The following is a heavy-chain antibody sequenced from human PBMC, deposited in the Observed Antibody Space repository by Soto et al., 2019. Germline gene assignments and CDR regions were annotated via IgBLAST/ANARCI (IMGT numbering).Heavy chain of an antibody. CDR1: GYTFTSYG. CDR3: ASSDLSSSWPAYFDY. Sequence: QVQLVQSGAEVKKPGASVKVSCKASGYTFTSYGISWVRQAPGQGLEWMGWISAYNGNTNYAQKLQGRVTMTTDTSTRTAYMELRSLRSDDTAGYYCASSDLSSSWPAYFDYWGQGTLVTVSS. V-gene: IGHV1-18*04. J-gene: IGHJ4*02. D-gene: IGHD6-13*01. CDR2: ISAYNGNT.